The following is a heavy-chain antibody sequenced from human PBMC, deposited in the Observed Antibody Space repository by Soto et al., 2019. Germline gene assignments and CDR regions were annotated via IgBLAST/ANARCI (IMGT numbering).Heavy chain of an antibody. V-gene: IGHV3-7*01. D-gene: IGHD7-27*01. J-gene: IGHJ4*02. CDR2: INPVESEK. CDR3: ARDPAWGSLDY. Sequence: EVQLVESGGGLVQPGGSLRLSCAAPGFPFINSWLGWVRQAPGKGLEWVADINPVESEKYYVDSVKGRFTVSRDNAKNSLYLQMNSLRVEDTALYYCARDPAWGSLDYWGLGTLVTVSS. CDR1: GFPFINSW.